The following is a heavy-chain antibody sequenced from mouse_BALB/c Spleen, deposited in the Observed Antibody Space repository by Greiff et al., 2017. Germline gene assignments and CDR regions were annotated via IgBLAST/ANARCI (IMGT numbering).Heavy chain of an antibody. J-gene: IGHJ4*01. V-gene: IGHV2-2*02. Sequence: QVQLKESGPGLVQPSQSLSITCTVSGFSLTSYGVHWVRQSPGKGLEWLGVIWSGGSTDYNAAFISRLSISKDNSKSQVFFKMNSLQANDTAIYYCAWNRYDWNAMDYWGQGTSVTVSS. CDR3: AWNRYDWNAMDY. CDR2: IWSGGST. CDR1: GFSLTSYG. D-gene: IGHD2-14*01.